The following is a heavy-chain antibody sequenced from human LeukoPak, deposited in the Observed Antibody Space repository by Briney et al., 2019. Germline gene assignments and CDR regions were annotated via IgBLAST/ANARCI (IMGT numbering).Heavy chain of an antibody. CDR1: GFTFSSYA. CDR2: IGGSGGST. Sequence: GGSLRLSCAVSGFTFSSYAMSWVRQAPGKGLEWVSGIGGSGGSTYHADSVKGRFTISRDNSKNTLYLQMNSLRAEDTAVYYCAKSLGGEYYYYGMDVWGQGTTVTVSS. V-gene: IGHV3-23*01. CDR3: AKSLGGEYYYYGMDV. D-gene: IGHD2/OR15-2a*01. J-gene: IGHJ6*02.